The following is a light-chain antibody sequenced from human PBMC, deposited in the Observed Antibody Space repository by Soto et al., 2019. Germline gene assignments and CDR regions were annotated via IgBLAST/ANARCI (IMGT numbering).Light chain of an antibody. V-gene: IGKV1-5*03. J-gene: IGKJ1*01. CDR3: QQYNRLWT. Sequence: DIQMTQSPSTLSASVGDRVTITCRATQSISNSLAWYQQKPGKAPKLLIYEASSLESGVPSRFSGSGSGTEFTLTTTSLQPDDFATYYCQQYNRLWTFGQGTKVEIK. CDR2: EAS. CDR1: QSISNS.